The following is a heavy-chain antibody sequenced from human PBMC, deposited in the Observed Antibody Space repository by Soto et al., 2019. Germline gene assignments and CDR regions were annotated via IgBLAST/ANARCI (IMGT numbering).Heavy chain of an antibody. D-gene: IGHD3-22*01. CDR2: IFSGGST. J-gene: IGHJ4*02. V-gene: IGHV3-66*01. CDR3: DSPVGLSGYHFDF. Sequence: GGSLRLSCAASGFTVSSNYMSWVRQAPGKGLEWVSVIFSGGSTFYADSVKGRFTISRDNSKNTLYLQMNSLRAEDTAVYYCDSPVGLSGYHFDFRGQGPLVTVFS. CDR1: GFTVSSNY.